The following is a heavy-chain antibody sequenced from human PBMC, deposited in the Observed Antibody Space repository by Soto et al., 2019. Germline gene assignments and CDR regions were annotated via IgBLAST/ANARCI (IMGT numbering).Heavy chain of an antibody. CDR2: ISGNGGIT. D-gene: IGHD5-18*01. V-gene: IGHV3-64D*06. J-gene: IGHJ3*02. Sequence: GGSLRLSCSASGFIFSSYTIYWVRQAPGRRLEYVSAISGNGGITYYADSVKGRFTMSRDNSKKTLYLQTTSLRAEDTAVYYCVKGGYSYGYSAFDIWGQGTMVTVS. CDR3: VKGGYSYGYSAFDI. CDR1: GFIFSSYT.